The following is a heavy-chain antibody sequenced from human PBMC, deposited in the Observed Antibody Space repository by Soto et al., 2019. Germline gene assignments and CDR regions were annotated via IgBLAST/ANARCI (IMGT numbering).Heavy chain of an antibody. J-gene: IGHJ4*02. CDR1: GFSVRTNY. V-gene: IGHV3-53*01. CDR3: ARAGVTPHFFDY. CDR2: FESGGSI. Sequence: PGGSLRLSCAASGFSVRTNYMGWVRQAPGKGLDWVSVFESGGSIYYADSVKGRFIISRDYAKNTVDLQMNSLRVEDTAVYYCARAGVTPHFFDYWGQGTLVTVSS. D-gene: IGHD3-3*02.